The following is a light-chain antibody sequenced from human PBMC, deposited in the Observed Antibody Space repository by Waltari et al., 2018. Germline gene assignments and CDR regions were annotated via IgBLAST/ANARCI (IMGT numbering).Light chain of an antibody. Sequence: QSALTQPRAVSGSPGQSVTISCTAMSSDVGAFTYVSWYQQHPDKAPKLMIYDDTKRPSGVPVRFSGSKSGNTASLTISGLQADDEADYYCCSHAGSNTLQIGGGTKLTVL. CDR2: DDT. CDR3: CSHAGSNTLQ. V-gene: IGLV2-11*01. J-gene: IGLJ2*01. CDR1: SSDVGAFTY.